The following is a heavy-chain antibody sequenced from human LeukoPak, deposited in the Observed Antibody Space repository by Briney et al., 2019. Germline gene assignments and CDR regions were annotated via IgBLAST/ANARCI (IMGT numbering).Heavy chain of an antibody. J-gene: IGHJ4*02. Sequence: ASVKVSCTASGYPFTSYGISWVRQAPGQGLEWMGWISAYNGHTNYAQMLQGRVAMTTDTSTTTAYMELRNLRSDDTAIYYCARPYKGAVGDYWGQGTLVTVSS. CDR3: ARPYKGAVGDY. V-gene: IGHV1-18*01. CDR2: ISAYNGHT. D-gene: IGHD1-26*01. CDR1: GYPFTSYG.